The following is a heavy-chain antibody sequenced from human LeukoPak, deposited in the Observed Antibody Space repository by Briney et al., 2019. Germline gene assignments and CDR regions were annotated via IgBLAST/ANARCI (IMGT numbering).Heavy chain of an antibody. J-gene: IGHJ6*02. CDR1: GGSISSYY. CDR3: ARHVPHLGSSWCFYYYYGMNV. CDR2: IYYSGST. D-gene: IGHD6-13*01. V-gene: IGHV4-59*08. Sequence: SETLSLTCTVSGGSISSYYWSWIRQPPGKGLEWIGYIYYSGSTNYNPSLKSRVTISVDTSKNQFSLKLSSVTAADTAVYYCARHVPHLGSSWCFYYYYGMNVWGQGTTVTVSS.